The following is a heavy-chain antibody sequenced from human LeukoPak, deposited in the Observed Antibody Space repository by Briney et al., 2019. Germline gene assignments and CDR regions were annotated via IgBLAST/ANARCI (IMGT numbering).Heavy chain of an antibody. D-gene: IGHD2/OR15-2a*01. Sequence: GGSLRLSCAASGFTFSSYAMHWVRQAPGKGLEWVAVISYDGSNKYYAVSVKGRFTNSRDNAQNSLYLQMNSLRAEDTAVYYCARAMMSFQSFDYWGQGTLVTVSS. V-gene: IGHV3-30-3*01. CDR3: ARAMMSFQSFDY. J-gene: IGHJ4*02. CDR1: GFTFSSYA. CDR2: ISYDGSNK.